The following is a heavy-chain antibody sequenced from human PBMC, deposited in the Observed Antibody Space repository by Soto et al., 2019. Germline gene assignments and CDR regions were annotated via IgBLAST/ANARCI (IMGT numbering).Heavy chain of an antibody. CDR2: IYHSGST. CDR1: GGSISSSNW. CDR3: VRTGRGYNWNYDDY. V-gene: IGHV4-4*02. D-gene: IGHD1-20*01. J-gene: IGHJ4*02. Sequence: QVQLQESGPGLVKPSGTLSLTCAVSGGSISSSNWWSWVRQPPGKGPEWIGEIYHSGSTNYNPSLKSRVTISVDKSKNQFSLKLSSVTAADTAVYFCVRTGRGYNWNYDDYWGQGTLVTVSS.